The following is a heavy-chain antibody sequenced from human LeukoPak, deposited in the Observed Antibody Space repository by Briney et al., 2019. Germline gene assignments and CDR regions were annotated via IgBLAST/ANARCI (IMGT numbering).Heavy chain of an antibody. D-gene: IGHD4-17*01. V-gene: IGHV3-23*01. CDR1: GFTFSSYA. CDR2: ISGSGGST. Sequence: PGGSLRLSCGASGFTFSSYAMSWVRQAPGKGLECVSAISGSGGSTYYADSVKGRFTISIDNSKNTLYLQMNSLRAEDTAVYYCASVMTTVTPFDYWGQGTLVTVSS. J-gene: IGHJ4*02. CDR3: ASVMTTVTPFDY.